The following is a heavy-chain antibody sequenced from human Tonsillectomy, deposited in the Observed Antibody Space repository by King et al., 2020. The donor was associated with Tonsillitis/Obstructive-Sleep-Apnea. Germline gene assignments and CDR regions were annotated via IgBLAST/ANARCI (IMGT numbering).Heavy chain of an antibody. CDR1: GFTFCSYA. Sequence: QVQLVESGGGVVQPGRSLRLSCAASGFTFCSYAMHWVRQAPGKGLEWVAVISYDGSNKYYADSVKGRFTISRDNSKNTLYLQMNSLRAEDTAVYYCARERGKGTMVRGVIYFDYWGQGTLVTVSS. J-gene: IGHJ4*02. CDR2: ISYDGSNK. D-gene: IGHD3-10*01. V-gene: IGHV3-30*04. CDR3: ARERGKGTMVRGVIYFDY.